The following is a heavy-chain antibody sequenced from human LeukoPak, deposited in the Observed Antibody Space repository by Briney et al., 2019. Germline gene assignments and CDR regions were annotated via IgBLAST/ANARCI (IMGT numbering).Heavy chain of an antibody. V-gene: IGHV3-23*01. CDR3: ASRNFYVSVGYYYPYYFDF. D-gene: IGHD3-22*01. CDR1: GFTFSNYA. CDR2: ISSSGGSA. J-gene: IGHJ4*02. Sequence: GGSLRLSCAASGFTFSNYAMSWVRQAPGKGLEWVSGISSSGGSAYYADSVKGRLTISRDNSKNTLYLQMNSLRAEDTAKYYCASRNFYVSVGYYYPYYFDFWGQGTQVTVSS.